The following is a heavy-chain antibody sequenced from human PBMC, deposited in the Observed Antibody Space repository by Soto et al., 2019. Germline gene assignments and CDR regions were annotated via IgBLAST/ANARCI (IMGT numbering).Heavy chain of an antibody. Sequence: SLPCTVSGYSISSGYYWGWIRQPPGKGPEWIASMYHGGTTFYNPSLKSRVTISIDTSNNQFSLRLRSVTAADTAVYYCARVHVMAVAGSTFDYWGQGIRATVSP. CDR2: MYHGGTT. CDR3: ARVHVMAVAGSTFDY. CDR1: GYSISSGYY. D-gene: IGHD6-19*01. V-gene: IGHV4-38-2*02. J-gene: IGHJ4*02.